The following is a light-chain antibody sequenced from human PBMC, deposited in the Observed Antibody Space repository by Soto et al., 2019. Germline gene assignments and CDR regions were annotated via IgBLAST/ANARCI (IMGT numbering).Light chain of an antibody. J-gene: IGKJ1*01. Sequence: DMQMTHPPSPPTSSVCVRLTITCRASQTIVTCLNWYQHKPGKAPKLLIHAASNLQSGVPARFSGSGSGTEFTLTITSLQSEDFAVYYCQQYNNWPQTFGQGTKVDIK. CDR3: QQYNNWPQT. CDR2: AAS. V-gene: IGKV1-39*01. CDR1: QTIVTC.